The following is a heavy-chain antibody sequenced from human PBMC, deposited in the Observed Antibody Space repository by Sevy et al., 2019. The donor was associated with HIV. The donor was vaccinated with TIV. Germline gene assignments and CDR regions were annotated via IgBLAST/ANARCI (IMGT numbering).Heavy chain of an antibody. D-gene: IGHD3-10*01. Sequence: SETLSLTCTVSGASISRSSYDWGWIRQPPGKGLEWVGSIFYRGRTQYNPALNSRVTIYADTSKNQFSLTLSSVTVADTAVYYCARHGGLVDRAFDFLGQGALVTVSS. V-gene: IGHV4-39*01. J-gene: IGHJ4*02. CDR2: IFYRGRT. CDR1: GASISRSSYD. CDR3: ARHGGLVDRAFDF.